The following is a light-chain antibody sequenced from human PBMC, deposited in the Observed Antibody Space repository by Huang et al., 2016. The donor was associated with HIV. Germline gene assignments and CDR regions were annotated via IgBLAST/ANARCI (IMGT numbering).Light chain of an antibody. Sequence: AIRITQSPSSLSASTGDRVTITCRASQGISSYLAWYQQEPGRAPRLLIYAASTVQRGVPSRFSGSGSGADFTLTISGLQSEDFATYYCQQYYTYPRTLGQGTKLEIK. CDR1: QGISSY. V-gene: IGKV1-8*01. CDR2: AAS. CDR3: QQYYTYPRT. J-gene: IGKJ1*01.